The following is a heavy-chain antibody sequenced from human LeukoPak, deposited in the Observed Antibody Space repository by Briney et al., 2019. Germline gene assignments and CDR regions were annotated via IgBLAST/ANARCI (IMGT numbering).Heavy chain of an antibody. V-gene: IGHV3-23*01. J-gene: IGHJ6*03. CDR2: IRGSGDST. Sequence: PGGSLRLSCAASGFTFSSHPMSWVRLAPGKGLEWVSSIRGSGDSTYYADSVKGRFTISRDNNKNTLYLQMNSLRGDDTAVYYCAKSYSYYHMDDWGKGTSVTVSS. CDR3: AKSYSYYHMDD. CDR1: GFTFSSHP.